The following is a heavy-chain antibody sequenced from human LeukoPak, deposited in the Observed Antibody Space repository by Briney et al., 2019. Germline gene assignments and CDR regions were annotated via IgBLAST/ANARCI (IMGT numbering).Heavy chain of an antibody. CDR1: GFIFSTYS. D-gene: IGHD7-27*01. J-gene: IGHJ4*02. V-gene: IGHV3-48*04. Sequence: GGSLRLSCAASGFIFSTYSMNWVRQAPGKGLEWLSYISGSSSTIHYADSVKGRFTISRDNAKNSLYLQMNSLRADDTAVYYCARDLDWGPFDYWGQGTLVTVSS. CDR3: ARDLDWGPFDY. CDR2: ISGSSSTI.